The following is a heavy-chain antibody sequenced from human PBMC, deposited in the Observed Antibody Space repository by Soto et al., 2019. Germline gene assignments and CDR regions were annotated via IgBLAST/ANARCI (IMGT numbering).Heavy chain of an antibody. CDR2: ISVHNGNT. CDR1: GYTFTSYG. Sequence: QVQLVQSGAEVKKPGASVKVSCKASGYTFTSYGISWVRQAPGQGLEWMGWISVHNGNTKNAQKLQGRVTMTTDTSTSTAYMELRSLRSAATAVYYCARDLNLGLGDYWGQGTLVTVSS. V-gene: IGHV1-18*01. D-gene: IGHD7-27*01. CDR3: ARDLNLGLGDY. J-gene: IGHJ4*02.